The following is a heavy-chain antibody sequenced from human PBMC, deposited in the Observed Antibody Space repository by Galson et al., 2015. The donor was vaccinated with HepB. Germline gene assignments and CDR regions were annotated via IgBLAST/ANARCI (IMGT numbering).Heavy chain of an antibody. J-gene: IGHJ4*02. CDR3: VKGGFSVGDGDYTTPPGDY. Sequence: SLRLSCAASIFTFSSYGMHWVRQTPGKGLEWVAFIRYDGSDKYYADSVKGRFTISRDNSKNTLYLQMNSLRAEDTAVYYCVKGGFSVGDGDYTTPPGDYWGQGTLVTVSS. V-gene: IGHV3-30*02. CDR2: IRYDGSDK. D-gene: IGHD4-17*01. CDR1: IFTFSSYG.